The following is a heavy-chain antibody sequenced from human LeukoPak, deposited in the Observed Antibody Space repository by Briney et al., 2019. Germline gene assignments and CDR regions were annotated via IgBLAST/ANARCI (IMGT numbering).Heavy chain of an antibody. CDR1: GFTFSSYA. CDR2: ISGSGGST. V-gene: IGHV3-23*01. J-gene: IGHJ4*02. CDR3: ARASRLRYFDWFRIRGYYFDY. Sequence: PGGSLRLSCAASGFTFSSYAMSWVRQAPGKGLEWVSAISGSGGSTYYADSVKGRFTISRDNSKNTLYLQMNSLRAEDTAVYYCARASRLRYFDWFRIRGYYFDYWGQGTLVTVSS. D-gene: IGHD3-9*01.